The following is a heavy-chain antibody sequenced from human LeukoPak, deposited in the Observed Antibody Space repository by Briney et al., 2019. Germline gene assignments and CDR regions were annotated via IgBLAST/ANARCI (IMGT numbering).Heavy chain of an antibody. Sequence: SETLSLTCTVSGGSISSYYWSWIRQPPGKGLEWIGEINHSGSTNYNPSLKSRVTISVDTSKNQFSLKLSSVTAADTAVYYCARVESVVPAAIWYYFDYWGQGTLVTVSS. D-gene: IGHD2-2*02. CDR3: ARVESVVPAAIWYYFDY. V-gene: IGHV4-34*01. J-gene: IGHJ4*02. CDR2: INHSGST. CDR1: GGSISSYY.